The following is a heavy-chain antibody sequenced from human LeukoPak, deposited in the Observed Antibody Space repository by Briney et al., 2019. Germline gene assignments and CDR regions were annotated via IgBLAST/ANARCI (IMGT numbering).Heavy chain of an antibody. CDR3: ARVGSGYNSLEYYFDY. CDR1: GGSFSGYY. V-gene: IGHV4-34*01. J-gene: IGHJ4*02. CDR2: INHSGST. D-gene: IGHD5-24*01. Sequence: SETLSLTCAVYGGSFSGYYWSWIRQPPGKGLEWIGEINHSGSTNYNPSLKSRVTISVDTSKNQFSLKLSSVTAADTAVYYCARVGSGYNSLEYYFDYWGQGTLVTVSS.